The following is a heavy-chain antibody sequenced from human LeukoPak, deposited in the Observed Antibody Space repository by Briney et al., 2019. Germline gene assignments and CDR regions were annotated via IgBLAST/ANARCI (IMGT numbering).Heavy chain of an antibody. CDR3: AREHWAAPDN. V-gene: IGHV3-11*01. Sequence: GGSLRLSCAASGFTFGLYYMTWIRQSPGRAVEPLSYIIPTGDIIIYVDSVKGRFTISRYNAKRSMYLERNSLRAEDTAVYYCAREHWAAPDNWGQGTLVTVSP. D-gene: IGHD3-16*01. CDR1: GFTFGLYY. CDR2: IIPTGDII. J-gene: IGHJ4*02.